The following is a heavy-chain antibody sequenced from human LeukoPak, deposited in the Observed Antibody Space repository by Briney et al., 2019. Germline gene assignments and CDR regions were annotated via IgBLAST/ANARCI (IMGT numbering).Heavy chain of an antibody. Sequence: KSSETLSLTCTVSGGSIRSYYWPWIRKPAGKGLEWIGRFYSSGSTNYNPSLKSRVTMSVDTSKNQFSLNLSSVTAEDTAVYYCARMGVATGAHFDIWGQGTMVTVSS. J-gene: IGHJ3*02. D-gene: IGHD5-12*01. CDR3: ARMGVATGAHFDI. CDR1: GGSIRSYY. V-gene: IGHV4-4*07. CDR2: FYSSGST.